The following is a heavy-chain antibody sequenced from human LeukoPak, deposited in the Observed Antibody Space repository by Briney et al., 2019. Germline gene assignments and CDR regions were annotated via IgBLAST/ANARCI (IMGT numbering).Heavy chain of an antibody. Sequence: EASVKVSCKASGGTFSSYAISWVRQAPGQGLEWMGRIIPILGIANYAQKFQGRVTITADKSTSTAYMELSSLRSEDTAVYYCATSPLVVPAALDYWGQGTLVTVSS. CDR3: ATSPLVVPAALDY. D-gene: IGHD2-2*01. V-gene: IGHV1-69*04. CDR1: GGTFSSYA. CDR2: IIPILGIA. J-gene: IGHJ4*02.